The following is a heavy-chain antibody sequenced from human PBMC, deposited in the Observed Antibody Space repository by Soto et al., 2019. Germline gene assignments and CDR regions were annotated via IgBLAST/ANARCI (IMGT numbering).Heavy chain of an antibody. D-gene: IGHD2-15*01. CDR2: ISYDGSNK. CDR1: GFTFSSYG. V-gene: IGHV3-30*18. J-gene: IGHJ6*02. CDR3: AKGGRGFGPIPQTPDYYYYGMDV. Sequence: QVQLVESGGGVVQPGRSLRLSCAASGFTFSSYGMHWVRQAPGKGLEWVAVISYDGSNKYYADSVKGRFTISRDNSKNTLYLQMNSLRAEDTAVYYCAKGGRGFGPIPQTPDYYYYGMDVWGQGTTVTVSS.